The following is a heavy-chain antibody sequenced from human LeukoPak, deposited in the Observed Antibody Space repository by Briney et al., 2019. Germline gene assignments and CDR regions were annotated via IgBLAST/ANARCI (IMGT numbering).Heavy chain of an antibody. D-gene: IGHD6-6*01. CDR2: ISSSSSYI. CDR3: ARDRHASIAAPVPSDY. Sequence: PGGSLRLSCAASGFTFSSYSMNWVRQAPGKGLEWVSSISSSSSYIYYADSVKGRFTISRDNAKNSLYLQMNSPRAEDTAVYYCARDRHASIAAPVPSDYWGQGTLVTVSS. CDR1: GFTFSSYS. J-gene: IGHJ4*02. V-gene: IGHV3-21*01.